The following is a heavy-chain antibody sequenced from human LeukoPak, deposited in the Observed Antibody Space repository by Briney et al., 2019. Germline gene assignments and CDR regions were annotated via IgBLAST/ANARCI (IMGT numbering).Heavy chain of an antibody. CDR3: ARDRYDFWSGYYGIDLGLNYFDY. CDR1: GYTFTGYY. V-gene: IGHV1-2*02. D-gene: IGHD3-3*01. J-gene: IGHJ4*02. Sequence: ASVKVSCKASGYTFTGYYMHWVRQAPGQGLEWMGWINPNSGGTNYAQKFQGRVTITRDTSISTAYMELSRLKSDDTAVYYCARDRYDFWSGYYGIDLGLNYFDYWGQGPLVTVSS. CDR2: INPNSGGT.